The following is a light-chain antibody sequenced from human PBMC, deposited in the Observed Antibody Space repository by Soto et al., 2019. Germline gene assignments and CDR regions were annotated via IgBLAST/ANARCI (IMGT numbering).Light chain of an antibody. V-gene: IGKV1-6*01. CDR1: QGIRND. Sequence: AIQMTQSPSSLSASVGDRVTITCRASQGIRNDLGWYQQKPGKAPKLLIYAASSLQSGVPSRFSGSGSGSDFTLTIISLQPEDFATYYCLQDYNYPLTFGGGTKVEIK. CDR2: AAS. CDR3: LQDYNYPLT. J-gene: IGKJ4*01.